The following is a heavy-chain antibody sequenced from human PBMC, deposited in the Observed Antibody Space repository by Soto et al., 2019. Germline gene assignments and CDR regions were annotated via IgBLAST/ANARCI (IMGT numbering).Heavy chain of an antibody. CDR2: ISAYNGNT. V-gene: IGHV1-18*01. J-gene: IGHJ4*02. D-gene: IGHD3-3*01. CDR3: ARGRITIFGVVMGLDY. CDR1: GYTFTSYG. Sequence: ASLKVSCKASGYTFTSYGISWVRQAPGQGLEWMGWISAYNGNTNYAQKLQGRVTMTTDTSTSTAYMELRSLRSDDTAVYYCARGRITIFGVVMGLDYWGQGTLVTVSS.